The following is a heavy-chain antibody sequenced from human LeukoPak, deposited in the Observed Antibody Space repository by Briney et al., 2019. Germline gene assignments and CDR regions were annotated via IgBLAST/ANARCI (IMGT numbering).Heavy chain of an antibody. J-gene: IGHJ4*02. CDR3: AREQRMYYDILTGYYHPNYFDY. CDR2: IYTSGST. D-gene: IGHD3-9*01. V-gene: IGHV4-61*02. Sequence: SQTLSLTCTVSGGSISSGSYYWSWIRQPAGKGLEWIGRIYTSGSTNYNPSLKSRVTISVDTSKNQFSLKLSSMTAADTAVYYCAREQRMYYDILTGYYHPNYFDYWGQGTLVTVSS. CDR1: GGSISSGSYY.